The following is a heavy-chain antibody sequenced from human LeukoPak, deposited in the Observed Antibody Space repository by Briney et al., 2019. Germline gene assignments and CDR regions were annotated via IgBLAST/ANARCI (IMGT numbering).Heavy chain of an antibody. CDR3: ARGRDLFDS. Sequence: GGSLRLSCVAPGFTFNTYSMNWFRQAPGKGLEWISYISSSSATIYYADSVKGRFTISRDNAKNSLYLQMNSLRAEDTAVYYCARGRDLFDSWGQGTLVIVSS. V-gene: IGHV3-48*04. CDR2: ISSSSATI. J-gene: IGHJ4*02. CDR1: GFTFNTYS.